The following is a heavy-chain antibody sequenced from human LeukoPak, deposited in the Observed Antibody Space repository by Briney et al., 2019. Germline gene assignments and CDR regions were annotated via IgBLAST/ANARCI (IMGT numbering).Heavy chain of an antibody. CDR3: AKASPDYYYDSSGPPLGMDV. J-gene: IGHJ6*02. Sequence: PGGSLRLSCAASGFTFSSYGMHWVRQAPGKGLEWVAVISYDGSNKDYADSVKGRFTISRDNSKNTLYLQMNSLRAEDTAVYYCAKASPDYYYDSSGPPLGMDVWGQGTTVTVSS. V-gene: IGHV3-30*18. D-gene: IGHD3-22*01. CDR1: GFTFSSYG. CDR2: ISYDGSNK.